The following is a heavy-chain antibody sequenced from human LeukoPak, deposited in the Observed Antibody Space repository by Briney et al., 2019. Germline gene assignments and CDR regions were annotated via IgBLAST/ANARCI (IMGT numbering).Heavy chain of an antibody. CDR3: ARGRGSGSYSAAYYFDY. CDR2: MNPNSGNT. Sequence: GASVKVSCKASGYTFTSYDINWVRQATGQGLEWMGWMNPNSGNTGYAQKLQGRVTMTRNTSISTAYMELSSLRSEDTAVYYCARGRGSGSYSAAYYFDYWGQGTLVTVSS. CDR1: GYTFTSYD. V-gene: IGHV1-8*01. D-gene: IGHD3-22*01. J-gene: IGHJ4*02.